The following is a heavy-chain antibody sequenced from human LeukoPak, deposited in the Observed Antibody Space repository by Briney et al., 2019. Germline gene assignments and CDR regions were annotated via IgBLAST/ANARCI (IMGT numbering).Heavy chain of an antibody. CDR3: ARVDDTYYDILTGYPMHY. CDR1: GYTFTSYG. CDR2: ISAYNGNT. Sequence: ASVKVSCKASGYTFTSYGISWVRQAPGQGLEWMGWISAYNGNTNYAQKLQGRVTMTTDTSTSTAYMELRSLRSDDTAVYYCARVDDTYYDILTGYPMHYWGQGTLVTVPS. D-gene: IGHD3-9*01. V-gene: IGHV1-18*01. J-gene: IGHJ4*02.